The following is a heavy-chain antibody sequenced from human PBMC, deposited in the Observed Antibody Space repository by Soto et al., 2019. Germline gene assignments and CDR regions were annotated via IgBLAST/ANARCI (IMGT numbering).Heavy chain of an antibody. CDR3: ARVGAVTINLDS. J-gene: IGHJ4*02. Sequence: QVQLQESGPGLVKPSQTLSLTCTVSGGSISSDGYYWSWIRQHPGRGLEWIAYIYNSGAPYYNPSLRRRVAISLDTSKNQFSLNLNSVTVADTAVYYCARVGAVTINLDSWGQGALVTVSS. CDR1: GGSISSDGYY. D-gene: IGHD4-17*01. CDR2: IYNSGAP. V-gene: IGHV4-31*03.